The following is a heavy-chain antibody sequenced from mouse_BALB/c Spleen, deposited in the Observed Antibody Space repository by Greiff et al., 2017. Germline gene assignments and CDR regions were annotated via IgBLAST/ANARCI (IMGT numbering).Heavy chain of an antibody. J-gene: IGHJ2*01. V-gene: IGHV2-9*02. CDR2: IWAGGST. CDR1: GFSLTSYG. CDR3: ARDQGGDYDGSSSYFDY. Sequence: QVQLKQSGPGLVAPSQSLSITCTVSGFSLTSYGVHWVRQPPGKGLEWLGVIWAGGSTNYNSALMSRLSISKDNSTSQVFLKMNSLQTDDPAMYYWARDQGGDYDGSSSYFDYWGQGTTLTVAS. D-gene: IGHD1-1*01.